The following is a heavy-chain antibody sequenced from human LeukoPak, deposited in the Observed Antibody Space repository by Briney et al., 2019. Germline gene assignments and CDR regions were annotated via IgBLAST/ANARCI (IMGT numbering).Heavy chain of an antibody. J-gene: IGHJ5*02. Sequence: SETLSLTCSVFDGSISNYYWSWIRQPSGKGLECIGYDYYSGSTTYNPSLESRVTISVDTSKNQFSLKLTAVTAADTAVYYCARNSAVATSRSWFDPWGQGTLVTVSS. CDR2: DYYSGST. CDR1: DGSISNYY. D-gene: IGHD6-19*01. V-gene: IGHV4-59*08. CDR3: ARNSAVATSRSWFDP.